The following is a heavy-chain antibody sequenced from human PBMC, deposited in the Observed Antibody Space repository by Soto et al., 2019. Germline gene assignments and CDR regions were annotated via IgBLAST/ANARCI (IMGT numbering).Heavy chain of an antibody. CDR2: ISYDGSNK. J-gene: IGHJ6*02. CDR3: AKGNEYYYNCIDV. CDR1: GFTFSSCG. Sequence: QVQLAESGGSVVQPGRSLRLSCAASGFTFSSCGMHWVRQAPGKGLEWVAVISYDGSNKYYADSVKGRFTISRDNSKNTLYLPMISLRADDAAVYYCAKGNEYYYNCIDVWGQGTTVTVSS. V-gene: IGHV3-30*18.